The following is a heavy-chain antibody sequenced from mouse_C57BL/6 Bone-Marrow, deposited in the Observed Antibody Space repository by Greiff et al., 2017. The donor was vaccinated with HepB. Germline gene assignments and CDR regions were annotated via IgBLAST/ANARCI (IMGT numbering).Heavy chain of an antibody. CDR1: GYTFTEYT. CDR3: ARHDEGDYYGSSYPFAY. J-gene: IGHJ3*01. CDR2: FYPGSGSI. V-gene: IGHV1-62-2*01. D-gene: IGHD1-1*01. Sequence: VQLQQSGAELVKPGASVKLSCKASGYTFTEYTIHWVKQRSGQGLEWIGWFYPGSGSIKYNEKFKDKATLTADKSSSTVYMELSRLTSEDSAVYFCARHDEGDYYGSSYPFAYWGQGTLVTVSA.